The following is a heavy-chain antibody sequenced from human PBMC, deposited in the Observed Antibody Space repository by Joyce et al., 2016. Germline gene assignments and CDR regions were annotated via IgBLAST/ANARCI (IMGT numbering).Heavy chain of an antibody. CDR2: MFSDGST. Sequence: EVQLVESGGGLVQPGGSLRLSCAASGFPVSTNFMSWVRQAPGKWLEWVSVMFSDGSTYYADSVKGRFTISRDNSKNTLYLQMNSLRVEDTAVYYCARDRATVTTEGWYFDLWGRGTLVTVSS. J-gene: IGHJ2*01. D-gene: IGHD4-17*01. CDR3: ARDRATVTTEGWYFDL. V-gene: IGHV3-66*02. CDR1: GFPVSTNF.